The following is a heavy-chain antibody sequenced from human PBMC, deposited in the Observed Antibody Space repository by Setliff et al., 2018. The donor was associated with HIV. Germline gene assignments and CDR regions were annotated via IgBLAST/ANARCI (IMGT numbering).Heavy chain of an antibody. J-gene: IGHJ4*02. D-gene: IGHD2-15*01. CDR3: ARQAVDCSGGTCYSTSAFDY. Sequence: ESLKISCRGSGYNFASHWIAWVRQMPGKGLEWMGIVYPDDSDSRYSPSFQGQVTISADKSVSTAYLQWSSLKASGTAMYYCARQAVDCSGGTCYSTSAFDYWGQGTLVTVSS. CDR1: GYNFASHW. V-gene: IGHV5-51*01. CDR2: VYPDDSDS.